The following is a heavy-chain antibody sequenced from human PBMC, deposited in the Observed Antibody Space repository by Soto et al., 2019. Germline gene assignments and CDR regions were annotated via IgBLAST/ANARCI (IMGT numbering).Heavy chain of an antibody. CDR1: GGTFRTAA. D-gene: IGHD2-8*01. CDR3: ARDNDRPQLGGNYYYILDV. J-gene: IGHJ6*02. CDR2: IMPVFRTP. Sequence: QVQLEQSGAEVKKPGSSVKVSCKASGGTFRTAAISWVRQAPGQGLEWMGGIMPVFRTPEYAQKFQGRVTITADQSTHTAYMELSGLRSDDTAVYYCARDNDRPQLGGNYYYILDVWGQGTTITVSS. V-gene: IGHV1-69*12.